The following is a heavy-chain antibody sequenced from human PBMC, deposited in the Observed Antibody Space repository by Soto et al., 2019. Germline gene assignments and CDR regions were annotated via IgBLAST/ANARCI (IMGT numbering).Heavy chain of an antibody. CDR1: GFTFSEYS. CDR2: ISSDGDIT. J-gene: IGHJ5*02. D-gene: IGHD3-9*01. CDR3: VKGSTFYDILTGYYSTNFFDP. V-gene: IGHV3-64D*06. Sequence: GGSLRLSCSASGFTFSEYSMHWVRQAPGKGLQYVSTISSDGDITYYADSVKGRFTISRDNSKNTLYLQVNSLRPEDTAVYYCVKGSTFYDILTGYYSTNFFDPWGQGTLVTVSS.